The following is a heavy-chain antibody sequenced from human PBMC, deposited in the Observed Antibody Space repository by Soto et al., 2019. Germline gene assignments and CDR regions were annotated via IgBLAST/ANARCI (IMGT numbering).Heavy chain of an antibody. D-gene: IGHD3-22*01. Sequence: PGESLKISCKGSGYSFTSYWISWVRQMPGKGLEWMGRIDPSDSYTNYSPSFQGHVTISADKSISTAYLQWSSLKASDTAMYYCARLDYYDSSGYHYGMDVWGQGTTVTVS. CDR2: IDPSDSYT. V-gene: IGHV5-10-1*01. CDR1: GYSFTSYW. J-gene: IGHJ6*02. CDR3: ARLDYYDSSGYHYGMDV.